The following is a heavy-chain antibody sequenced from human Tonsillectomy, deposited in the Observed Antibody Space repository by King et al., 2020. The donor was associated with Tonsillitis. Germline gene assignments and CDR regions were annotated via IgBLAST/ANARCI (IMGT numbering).Heavy chain of an antibody. Sequence: VQLVESGGGLIQPGGSLRLPCADSGFTVSDNDMSWVRQAPGKGLEWVSVIYSGGNTYYADSVKGRFIISRDNSKNTLYLQMNSLRAEDTAVYYCARGLGIAVAGFHWCQGTLVTVSS. V-gene: IGHV3-53*01. D-gene: IGHD6-19*01. CDR1: GFTVSDND. CDR3: ARGLGIAVAGFH. CDR2: IYSGGNT. J-gene: IGHJ4*02.